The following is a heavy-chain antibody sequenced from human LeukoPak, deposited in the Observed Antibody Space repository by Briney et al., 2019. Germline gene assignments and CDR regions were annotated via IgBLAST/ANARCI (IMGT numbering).Heavy chain of an antibody. J-gene: IGHJ4*02. CDR1: GYNFNYYY. CDR2: IDPNSGGT. D-gene: IGHD7-27*01. CDR3: ARRNWASPPYFDY. Sequence: ASVKVSCKTSGYNFNYYYIHWVRQAPGQGLEWMGWIDPNSGGTNYAQNFQGSVTMTRDTSISTVYMELTGLTSDDTAVYYRARRNWASPPYFDYWGQGTLVTVSS. V-gene: IGHV1-2*02.